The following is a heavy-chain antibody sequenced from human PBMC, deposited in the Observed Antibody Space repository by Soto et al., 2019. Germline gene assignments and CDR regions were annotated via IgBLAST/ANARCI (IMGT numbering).Heavy chain of an antibody. CDR1: GGSFSGYY. V-gene: IGHV4-34*01. Sequence: SETLSLTCAVYGGSFSGYYWSWIRQPPGKGLEWIGEINHSGSTNYNPPLKSRVTISVDTSKNQFSLKLSSVTAADTAVYYCAMGSAMVRGSGATDGWGQGTPVTVSS. D-gene: IGHD3-10*01. CDR3: AMGSAMVRGSGATDG. CDR2: INHSGST. J-gene: IGHJ4*02.